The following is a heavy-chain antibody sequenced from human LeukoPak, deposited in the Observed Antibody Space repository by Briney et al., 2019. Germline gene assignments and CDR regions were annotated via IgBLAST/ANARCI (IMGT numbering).Heavy chain of an antibody. D-gene: IGHD3-10*01. V-gene: IGHV1-8*01. CDR2: MNPNSGNT. Sequence: ASVKVSCKASGYTFTSYDINWVRQATGQGLEWMGWMNPNSGNTGYAQKFQGRVTITADKSTSTAYMELSSLRSEDMAVYYCARGRAGAFDYWGQGTLVTVSS. J-gene: IGHJ4*02. CDR3: ARGRAGAFDY. CDR1: GYTFTSYD.